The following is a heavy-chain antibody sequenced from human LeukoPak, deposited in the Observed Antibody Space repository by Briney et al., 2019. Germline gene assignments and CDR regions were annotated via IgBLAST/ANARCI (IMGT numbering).Heavy chain of an antibody. Sequence: GASVKVSCKASGYTFTSYYMHWVRQAPGQGLEWMGVINPSGGNTNYAQQLQGRVTMTTDTSTSTAYMELRSLRSDDTAVYYCARAGVTTVTTRYFQHWGQGTLVTVSS. CDR3: ARAGVTTVTTRYFQH. D-gene: IGHD4-17*01. V-gene: IGHV1-46*01. CDR1: GYTFTSYY. J-gene: IGHJ1*01. CDR2: INPSGGNT.